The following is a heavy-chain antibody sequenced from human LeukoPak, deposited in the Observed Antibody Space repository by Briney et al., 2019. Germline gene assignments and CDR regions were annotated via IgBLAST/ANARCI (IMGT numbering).Heavy chain of an antibody. Sequence: GGSLRLSCAASGFTFSSYAMSWVRQAPGKGLEWVSAISGRGGSTYYGGSVKGRFTISRDDSKNTLYLQMNSLRAEDTAVYYCAKGFSWAAAGQDNWFDPWGQGTLVTASS. J-gene: IGHJ5*02. V-gene: IGHV3-23*01. CDR2: ISGRGGST. CDR1: GFTFSSYA. D-gene: IGHD6-13*01. CDR3: AKGFSWAAAGQDNWFDP.